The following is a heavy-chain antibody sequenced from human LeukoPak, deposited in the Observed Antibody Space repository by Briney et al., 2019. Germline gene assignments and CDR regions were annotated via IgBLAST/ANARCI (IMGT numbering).Heavy chain of an antibody. D-gene: IGHD3-16*02. J-gene: IGHJ4*02. V-gene: IGHV3-53*01. CDR1: GFTVSSNY. CDR3: ARAPMITFGGVIVSPPYYFDY. CDR2: IYTYADT. Sequence: GGSLRLSCAASGFTVSSNYMNWVRQAPGKGLEWVSTIYTYADTTYADSVKGRFTISRDNAKNSLYLQMNSLRAEDTALYYCARAPMITFGGVIVSPPYYFDYWGQGTLVTVSS.